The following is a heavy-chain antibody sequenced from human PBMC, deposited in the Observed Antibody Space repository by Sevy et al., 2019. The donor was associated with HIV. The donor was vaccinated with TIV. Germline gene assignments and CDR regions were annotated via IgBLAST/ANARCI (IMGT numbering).Heavy chain of an antibody. J-gene: IGHJ4*02. CDR2: IYHSGST. V-gene: IGHV4-38-2*02. CDR1: GYSISSGYY. CDR3: ARDYLLNYNDSSGYLAY. Sequence: SETLSLTCTVSGYSISSGYYWGWIRQPPGKGLEWIGSIYHSGSTYYNPSLKSRVTISVDTSKNQFSLKLSSVTAADTAVYYCARDYLLNYNDSSGYLAYWGQGTLVTVSS. D-gene: IGHD3-22*01.